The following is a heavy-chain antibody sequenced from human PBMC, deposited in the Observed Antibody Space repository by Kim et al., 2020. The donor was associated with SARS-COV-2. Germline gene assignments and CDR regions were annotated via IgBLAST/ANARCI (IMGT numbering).Heavy chain of an antibody. CDR3: ARGPLSDRGY. V-gene: IGHV3-53*01. Sequence: GYRNYADSVKCRFTTSRDDSENTVYLQMTSLRGEDTAVYYCARGPLSDRGYWGQGTLVTVSS. CDR2: GYR. D-gene: IGHD2-21*02. J-gene: IGHJ4*02.